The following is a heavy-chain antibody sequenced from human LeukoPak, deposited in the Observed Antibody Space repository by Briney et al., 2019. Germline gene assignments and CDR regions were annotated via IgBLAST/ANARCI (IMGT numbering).Heavy chain of an antibody. V-gene: IGHV4-4*02. Sequence: PSGTLSLTCAVSGGSISSSNWWSWVRQPPGKGLEWIGEIYHSGSTNYNPSLKSRVTISVDTSKNQFSLKLSSVTAADTAVYYCARAPSWAVAGNLRGYYGMDVWGQGTTVTVSS. J-gene: IGHJ6*02. D-gene: IGHD6-19*01. CDR3: ARAPSWAVAGNLRGYYGMDV. CDR2: IYHSGST. CDR1: GGSISSSNW.